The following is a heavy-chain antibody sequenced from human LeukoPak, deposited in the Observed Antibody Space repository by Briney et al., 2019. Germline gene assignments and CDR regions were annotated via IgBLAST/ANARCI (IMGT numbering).Heavy chain of an antibody. CDR3: AREVIAAAGTKWFDP. CDR1: GYTFPSYA. CDR2: ISTYNGNT. Sequence: ASVKVSCKASGYTFPSYAISWVRQAPGQGLEWMGWISTYNGNTNYAQKFQDRVTMTTDIPTSTAYMELRSLRSDDTAVYYCAREVIAAAGTKWFDPWGQGTLVTVSS. J-gene: IGHJ5*02. D-gene: IGHD6-13*01. V-gene: IGHV1-18*01.